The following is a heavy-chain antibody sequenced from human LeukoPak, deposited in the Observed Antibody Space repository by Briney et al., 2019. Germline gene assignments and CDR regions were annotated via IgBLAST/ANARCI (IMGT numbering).Heavy chain of an antibody. V-gene: IGHV3-43*02. CDR3: AKDMALDGSS. D-gene: IGHD3-10*01. CDR2: ISGDGGST. Sequence: PGGSLRLSCAASGFPFDEYAMHWVRQAPGKGRDWVSLISGDGGSTYYADSVKGRFTISRDNSKNSLYLQMNSLRTEDTALYYCAKDMALDGSSWGQGTLVTVSS. CDR1: GFPFDEYA. J-gene: IGHJ4*02.